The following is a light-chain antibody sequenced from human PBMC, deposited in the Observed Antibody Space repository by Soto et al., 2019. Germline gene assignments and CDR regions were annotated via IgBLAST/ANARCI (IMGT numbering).Light chain of an antibody. J-gene: IGKJ5*01. CDR2: DAS. Sequence: EIVVAQSPATLSLSKGERATLSCRASQSVSSYLAWYQQKPGQAPRLLIYDASNRATGIPARFSGSGSGTDFTLTISSLEPEDFAVYYCQLRSNRPHTFGQGTRLEIK. CDR1: QSVSSY. V-gene: IGKV3-11*01. CDR3: QLRSNRPHT.